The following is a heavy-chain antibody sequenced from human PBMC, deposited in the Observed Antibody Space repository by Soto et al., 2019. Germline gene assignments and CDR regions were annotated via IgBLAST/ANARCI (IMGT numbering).Heavy chain of an antibody. D-gene: IGHD3-3*01. J-gene: IGHJ6*02. V-gene: IGHV3-23*01. CDR3: AKDPTYDFWSGYSRAYGMDV. CDR1: GVTLCSYA. CDR2: ISGSGGST. Sequence: HPGGSLGVSSSASGVTLCSYAMSWVRHAPGKGLEWVSAISGSGGSTYYADSVKGRFTISRDNSKNTLYLQINSLRAEDTAVYYCAKDPTYDFWSGYSRAYGMDVWGQGTTVTVYS.